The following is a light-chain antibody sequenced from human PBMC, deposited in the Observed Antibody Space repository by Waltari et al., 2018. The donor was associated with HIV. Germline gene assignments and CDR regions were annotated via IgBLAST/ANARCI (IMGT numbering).Light chain of an antibody. V-gene: IGLV2-11*01. CDR3: CSYAGSYTYV. CDR2: DVT. CDR1: SLAVGGYNY. J-gene: IGLJ1*01. Sequence: QSALTQPRSVSGSPGQSVTISCTGTSLAVGGYNYVSWYQQHPGKAPKLMMYDVTKRPSGVTDRVSGSKSGNTASLTISGLQAADEADYYCCSYAGSYTYVFGSGTKVTVL.